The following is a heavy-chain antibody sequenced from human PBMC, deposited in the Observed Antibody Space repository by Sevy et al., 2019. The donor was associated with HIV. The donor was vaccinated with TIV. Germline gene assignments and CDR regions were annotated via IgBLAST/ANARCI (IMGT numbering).Heavy chain of an antibody. CDR1: GFTFSSYA. V-gene: IGHV3-23*01. CDR3: AKQPRGGGSYWAGGGSPYDAFDI. D-gene: IGHD1-26*01. CDR2: ISGSGGST. J-gene: IGHJ3*02. Sequence: GGSLRLSCAASGFTFSSYAMSWVRQAPGKGLEWVSAISGSGGSTYYADSVKGRFTISRDNSKNTLYLQMNSLRAEDTAVYYCAKQPRGGGSYWAGGGSPYDAFDIWGQGTMVTVSS.